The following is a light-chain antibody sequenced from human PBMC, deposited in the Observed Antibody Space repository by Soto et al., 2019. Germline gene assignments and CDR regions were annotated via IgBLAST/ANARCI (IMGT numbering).Light chain of an antibody. Sequence: EIVLTQSPATLSLSPGERATLSCRASQSISSYLAWYHQKPGQAPRLLIHSASTRAPGIPDRFSASGTGTDFTLTISRLEPEDFAVYYCQHYNNWPAWTFGQGTKVDIK. CDR2: SAS. CDR1: QSISSY. J-gene: IGKJ1*01. CDR3: QHYNNWPAWT. V-gene: IGKV3-11*01.